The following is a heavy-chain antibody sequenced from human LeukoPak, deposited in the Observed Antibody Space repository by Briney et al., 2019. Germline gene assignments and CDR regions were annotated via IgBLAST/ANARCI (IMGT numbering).Heavy chain of an antibody. CDR1: GFIFSSYW. CDR2: ISSSSSYI. D-gene: IGHD6-13*01. CDR3: ASGSPSSSSWSDSHWYYYYGMDV. Sequence: PGGSLRLSCAASGFIFSSYWMNWVRQAPGKGLEWVSSISSSSSYIYYADSVKGRFTISRDNAKNSLYLQMNSLRAEDTAVYYCASGSPSSSSWSDSHWYYYYGMDVWGQGTTVTVSS. J-gene: IGHJ6*02. V-gene: IGHV3-21*01.